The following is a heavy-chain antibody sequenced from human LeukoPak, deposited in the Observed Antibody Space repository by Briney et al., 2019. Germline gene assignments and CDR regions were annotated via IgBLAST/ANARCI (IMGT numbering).Heavy chain of an antibody. CDR3: ARHRTGHFDY. CDR1: GGSISSGGYS. J-gene: IGHJ4*02. Sequence: PSQTLSLTCTVSGGSISSGGYSWSWIRQHPGKGLEWIGYIYYSGSTNYNPSLKSRVTISVDTSKNQFSLKLSSVTAADTAVYYCARHRTGHFDYWGQGTLVTVSS. V-gene: IGHV4-61*08. CDR2: IYYSGST.